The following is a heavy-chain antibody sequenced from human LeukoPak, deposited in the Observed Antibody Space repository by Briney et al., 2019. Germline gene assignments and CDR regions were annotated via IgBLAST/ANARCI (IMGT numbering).Heavy chain of an antibody. J-gene: IGHJ4*02. V-gene: IGHV3-15*01. Sequence: GGSLRLSCAASGFTFSNAWMSWVRQAPGKGLEWVGRIKSKTDGGTTDYAAPVKGRFTISRDDSKNTLYLQMNSLKTEDTAVYYCTTEGKYDFWSGYYTDINRAFDYWGQGTLVTVSS. D-gene: IGHD3-3*01. CDR2: IKSKTDGGTT. CDR1: GFTFSNAW. CDR3: TTEGKYDFWSGYYTDINRAFDY.